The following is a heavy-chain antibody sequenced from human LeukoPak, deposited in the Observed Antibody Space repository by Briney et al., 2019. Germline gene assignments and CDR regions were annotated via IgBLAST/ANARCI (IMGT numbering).Heavy chain of an antibody. Sequence: EASVKVSCKASGYTFTSYGISWVRQAPGQGLEWMGWISAYNGNTNYAQKLQGRVTMTTDTSTSTAYMELRSLRSDDTAVYYCARDGYCSGGSCYSGRVRYWGQGTLVTVSS. J-gene: IGHJ4*02. CDR2: ISAYNGNT. CDR1: GYTFTSYG. V-gene: IGHV1-18*01. D-gene: IGHD2-15*01. CDR3: ARDGYCSGGSCYSGRVRY.